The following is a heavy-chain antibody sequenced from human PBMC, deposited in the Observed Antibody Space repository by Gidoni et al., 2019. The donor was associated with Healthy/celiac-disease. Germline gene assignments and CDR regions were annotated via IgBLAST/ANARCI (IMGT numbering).Heavy chain of an antibody. CDR2: IDPSDSYT. Sequence: EVQLVQSGAEVKKPGESLRISCKGSGYSFTSYWISWVRQMPGKGLEWMGRIDPSDSYTNYSPSFQGHVTISADKSISTAYLQWSSLKASDTAMYYCARQGWYYDSSGYYSPDDYWGQGTLVTVSS. J-gene: IGHJ4*02. V-gene: IGHV5-10-1*03. D-gene: IGHD3-22*01. CDR1: GYSFTSYW. CDR3: ARQGWYYDSSGYYSPDDY.